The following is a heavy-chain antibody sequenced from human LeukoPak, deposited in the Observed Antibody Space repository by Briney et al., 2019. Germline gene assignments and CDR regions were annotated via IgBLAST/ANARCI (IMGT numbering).Heavy chain of an antibody. V-gene: IGHV3-23*01. CDR2: ISGSGGST. Sequence: GGSLRLSCVVSGFTLTDHWMSWVRQAPGKGLEWVSAISGSGGSTYYADSVKGRFTISRDNSKNTLYLQMNSLRAEDTAVYYCAKSMDIVATITDYWGQGTLVTVSS. J-gene: IGHJ4*02. CDR3: AKSMDIVATITDY. D-gene: IGHD5-12*01. CDR1: GFTLTDHW.